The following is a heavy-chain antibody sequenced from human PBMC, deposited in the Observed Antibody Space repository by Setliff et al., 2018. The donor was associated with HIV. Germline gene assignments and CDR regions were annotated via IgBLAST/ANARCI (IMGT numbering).Heavy chain of an antibody. D-gene: IGHD6-19*01. CDR3: TSDPPASGWTLAY. Sequence: GGSLRLSCGASGFTFSTHAMHWVRQAPGKALEWVAYIWYDGSIKYYADPVKGRFAISRDNSKNTLYLQMDSLRAEDTALYYCTSDPPASGWTLAYWGQGALVTVSS. V-gene: IGHV3-33*01. CDR1: GFTFSTHA. CDR2: IWYDGSIK. J-gene: IGHJ4*02.